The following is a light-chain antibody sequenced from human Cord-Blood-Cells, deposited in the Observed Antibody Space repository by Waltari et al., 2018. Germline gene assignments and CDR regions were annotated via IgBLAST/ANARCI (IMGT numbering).Light chain of an antibody. V-gene: IGKV3-11*01. CDR1: QSVSSY. J-gene: IGKJ1*01. CDR3: QQRSNWQT. CDR2: DAS. Sequence: EIVLTQSPATLSLSPGERATPSCRASQSVSSYLAWYQQKPGQAPRLLIDDASNRATGIPARFSGSGSGTDFTLTISSLEPEDFAVYYCQQRSNWQTFGQGTKVEIK.